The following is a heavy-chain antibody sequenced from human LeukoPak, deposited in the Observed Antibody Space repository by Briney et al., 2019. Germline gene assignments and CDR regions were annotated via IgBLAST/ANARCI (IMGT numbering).Heavy chain of an antibody. V-gene: IGHV4-4*02. J-gene: IGHJ3*02. CDR2: IYYIGNA. CDR3: ARDILTGRDAFDI. Sequence: SGTLSLTCAVSGFSISSGGYWSWVRQAPGKGLEWIGQIYYIGNANYNPSLESRVIMSLDMSRNQVSLRLNSVTAADTAVYYCARDILTGRDAFDIWGQGTMVTVSS. CDR1: GFSISSGGY. D-gene: IGHD3-9*01.